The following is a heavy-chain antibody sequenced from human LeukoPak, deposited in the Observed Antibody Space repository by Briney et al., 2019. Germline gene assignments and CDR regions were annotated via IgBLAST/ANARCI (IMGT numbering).Heavy chain of an antibody. J-gene: IGHJ6*03. CDR1: GFTFSDYY. Sequence: GGSLRLSCAASGFTFSDYYMSWIRQAPGKGLEWLSSLSSGGTTIDYADSVKGRFTISRDNAKNALYLQMNSLRAEDTAVYYCARTPHRMYGVYASHYYMDVWGKGTTVTVSS. V-gene: IGHV3-11*01. D-gene: IGHD6-6*01. CDR3: ARTPHRMYGVYASHYYMDV. CDR2: LSSGGTTI.